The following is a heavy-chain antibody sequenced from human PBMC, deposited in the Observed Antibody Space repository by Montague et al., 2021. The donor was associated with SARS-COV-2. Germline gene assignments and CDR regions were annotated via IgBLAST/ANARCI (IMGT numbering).Heavy chain of an antibody. D-gene: IGHD4-23*01. CDR1: GGSITGYY. CDR2: IYDGGAV. V-gene: IGHV4-59*01. Sequence: SETLSLTHTVSGGSITGYYWSWLRRSPGKGLEWIAYIYDGGAVNYNPSLGSRVTISTDTSKNQLSLKVNSVTAADTAVYYCVRDHPYGGPRGAYDIWGQGTVVTVSS. CDR3: VRDHPYGGPRGAYDI. J-gene: IGHJ3*02.